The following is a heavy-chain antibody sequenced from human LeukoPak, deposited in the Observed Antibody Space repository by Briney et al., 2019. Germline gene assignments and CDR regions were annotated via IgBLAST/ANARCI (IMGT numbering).Heavy chain of an antibody. CDR1: GYTFTSYD. CDR2: MNPNSGNT. CDR3: ARGTSYSSGWADAFDI. J-gene: IGHJ3*02. Sequence: SVKVSCKASGYTFTSYDVNWVRQATGQGLEWMGWMNPNSGNTGYAQKFQGRVTITRNTSISTAYMELSSLRSEDTAVYYCARGTSYSSGWADAFDIWGQGTMVTVSS. D-gene: IGHD6-19*01. V-gene: IGHV1-8*03.